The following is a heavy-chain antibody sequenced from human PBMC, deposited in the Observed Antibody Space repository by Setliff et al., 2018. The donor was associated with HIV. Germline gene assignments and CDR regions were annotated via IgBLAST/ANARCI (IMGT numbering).Heavy chain of an antibody. J-gene: IGHJ6*03. CDR2: IYYIGTT. CDR1: GGSINNYY. Sequence: SETLSLTCTVSGGSINNYYWSWVRQTPGKGLKWIGRIYYIGTTYYNPSLKSRVMISVDTSKNEFSLRLTSVAAADTAMYFCARVSSGDYYSEHYFYIDVWGKGTTVTVSS. V-gene: IGHV4-59*01. D-gene: IGHD1-26*01. CDR3: ARVSSGDYYSEHYFYIDV.